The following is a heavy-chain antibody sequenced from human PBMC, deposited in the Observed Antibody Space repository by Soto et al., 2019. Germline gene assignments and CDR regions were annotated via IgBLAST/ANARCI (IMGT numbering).Heavy chain of an antibody. J-gene: IGHJ4*02. D-gene: IGHD3-22*01. CDR3: AGSYYYDSSGRYGY. CDR1: CGAISSYY. Sequence: SETLSLTCTVCCGAISSYYWSWIRQPPGKGLEWIGYIYYSGSTNYNPSLKSRVTISVDTSKNQFSLKLSSVTAADTAVYYCAGSYYYDSSGRYGYWGQGTLVTVS. CDR2: IYYSGST. V-gene: IGHV4-59*01.